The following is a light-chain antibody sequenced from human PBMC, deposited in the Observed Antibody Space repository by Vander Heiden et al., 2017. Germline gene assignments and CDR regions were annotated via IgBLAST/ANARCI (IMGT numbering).Light chain of an antibody. CDR2: WAS. J-gene: IGKJ2*01. CDR3: QQYYSPPYT. V-gene: IGKV4-1*01. CDR1: QSVLSSSNNKNY. Sequence: DIVMTRSPDSLAVSVGERVTINCKSSQSVLSSSNNKNYVAWYQQKPGQPPKLLIYWASTRESGVPDRFSGSGSGTDFTLTISSLQAEDVAVYYCQQYYSPPYTFGQGTKLEIK.